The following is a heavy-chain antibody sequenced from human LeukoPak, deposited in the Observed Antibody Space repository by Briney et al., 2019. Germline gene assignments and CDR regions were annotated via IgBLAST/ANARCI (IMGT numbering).Heavy chain of an antibody. CDR1: GGSISSYY. CDR2: IYYSGST. Sequence: PSETLSLTCTVSGGSISSYYWSWIRQPPGKGLEWIGYIYYSGSTNYNPSLKSRVTISVDTSKNQFSLKLSSVTAADTAVYYCARDNSNYYYYYTDVWGKGTTVTVSS. J-gene: IGHJ6*03. CDR3: ARDNSNYYYYYTDV. D-gene: IGHD4-11*01. V-gene: IGHV4-59*01.